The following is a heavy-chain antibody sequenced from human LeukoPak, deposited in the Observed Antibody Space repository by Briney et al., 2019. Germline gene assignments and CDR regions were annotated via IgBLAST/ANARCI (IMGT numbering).Heavy chain of an antibody. V-gene: IGHV4-30-4*01. J-gene: IGHJ4*02. Sequence: SETLSLTCTVSGGSVTSGPYLWSWFRQPPGKGLEWIGSVYSSGTTHLNPSLQTRVTMSVDTSRNEVSLKLASVTAADTAVYFCARVVKYYDSSGFPSNYFDYWGQGTLVTVSA. CDR1: GGSVTSGPYL. CDR3: ARVVKYYDSSGFPSNYFDY. D-gene: IGHD3-22*01. CDR2: VYSSGTT.